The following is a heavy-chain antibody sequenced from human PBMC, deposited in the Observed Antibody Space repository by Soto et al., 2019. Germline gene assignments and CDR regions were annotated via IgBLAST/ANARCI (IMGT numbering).Heavy chain of an antibody. D-gene: IGHD3-22*01. CDR3: AADPYYYDSSGSPRWLYYYGMDV. CDR1: GFTFTSSA. Sequence: SVKVSCKASGFTFTSSAMQWVRQARGQRLEWIGWIVVGSGNTNYAQKFQERVTITRDMSTSTAYMELSSLRSEDTAVYYCAADPYYYDSSGSPRWLYYYGMDVWGQGTTVTVSS. V-gene: IGHV1-58*02. J-gene: IGHJ6*02. CDR2: IVVGSGNT.